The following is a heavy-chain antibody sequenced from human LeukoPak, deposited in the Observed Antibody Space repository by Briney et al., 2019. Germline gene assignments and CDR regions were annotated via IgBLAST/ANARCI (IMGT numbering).Heavy chain of an antibody. CDR3: ARDKKYKGGFDY. CDR2: IYYSGST. Sequence: SQTLSLTCTLSGGSIRRGGYYWRWIRQHPGKGLEWIGYIYYSGSTYYTPSLKSRVTISVVTSKNQFSLKPSSVTAADTAVYYCARDKKYKGGFDYWGQGTLVTVSS. J-gene: IGHJ4*02. D-gene: IGHD1-1*01. CDR1: GGSIRRGGYY. V-gene: IGHV4-31*03.